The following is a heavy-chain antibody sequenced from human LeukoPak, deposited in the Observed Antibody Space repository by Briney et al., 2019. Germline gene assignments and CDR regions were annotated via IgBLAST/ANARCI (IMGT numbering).Heavy chain of an antibody. Sequence: GGSLRLSCAVSGFTFNAYVMSWVRQAPGKGLEWVSAISGSGGGTYYVASVKGRFTISRDNSKNTLYLQMNSLRAEDTAVYYCATVYSSSPLRPMDVWGQGTTVTVSS. V-gene: IGHV3-23*01. J-gene: IGHJ6*02. CDR1: GFTFNAYV. D-gene: IGHD2-2*01. CDR2: ISGSGGGT. CDR3: ATVYSSSPLRPMDV.